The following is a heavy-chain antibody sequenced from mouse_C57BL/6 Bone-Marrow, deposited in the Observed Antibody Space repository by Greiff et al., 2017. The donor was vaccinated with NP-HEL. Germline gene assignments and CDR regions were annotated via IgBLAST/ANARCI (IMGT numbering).Heavy chain of an antibody. J-gene: IGHJ4*01. D-gene: IGHD1-1*01. V-gene: IGHV1-59*01. CDR1: GYTFTSYW. CDR3: ARDYYGSSYDYAMDY. CDR2: IDPSDSYT. Sequence: VQLQQSGAELVRPGTSVKLSCKASGYTFTSYWMHWVKQRPGQGLEWIGVIDPSDSYTNYNQKFKGKATLTVDTSSSTAYMQLSSLTSEDSAVYYCARDYYGSSYDYAMDYWGQGTSVTVSS.